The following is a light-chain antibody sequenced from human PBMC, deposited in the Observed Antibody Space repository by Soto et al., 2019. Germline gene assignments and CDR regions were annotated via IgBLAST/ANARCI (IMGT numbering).Light chain of an antibody. CDR1: SSNTGTNA. V-gene: IGLV1-36*01. CDR3: AAWDDSLNGPRV. CDR2: YDD. Sequence: QSVLTQPPSVSEAPRQRVTISCSGSSSNTGTNAVNWYQQLPGKAPKLLIYYDDLLPSGVSDRFSGSKSGTSASLAISGLPSEDEADSYCAAWDDSLNGPRVFGTGTKLTVL. J-gene: IGLJ1*01.